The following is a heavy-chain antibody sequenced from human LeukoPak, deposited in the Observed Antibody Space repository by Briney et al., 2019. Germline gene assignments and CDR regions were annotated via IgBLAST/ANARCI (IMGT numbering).Heavy chain of an antibody. CDR3: ARSWGYDFWSGNLLDY. J-gene: IGHJ4*02. CDR2: FYHSGGT. V-gene: IGHV4-38-2*02. Sequence: SETLSLTCTVSGYSISSGYYWGWIRQPPGKGLEWVGSFYHSGGTYYNPSLKSRVTISVDTSKNQFSLKLRSVTAADTAVYYCARSWGYDFWSGNLLDYWGQGTLVTVSS. D-gene: IGHD3-3*01. CDR1: GYSISSGYY.